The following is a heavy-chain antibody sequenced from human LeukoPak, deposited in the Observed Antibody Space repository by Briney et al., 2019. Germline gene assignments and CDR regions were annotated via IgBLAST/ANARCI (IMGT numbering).Heavy chain of an antibody. CDR3: ARDLLWFGEAYFDY. CDR1: GGSISSGDYS. J-gene: IGHJ4*02. V-gene: IGHV4-30-2*01. CDR2: IYHSGRT. D-gene: IGHD3-10*01. Sequence: NPSQTLSLTCAVSGGSISSGDYSWSWIRQPPGKGLELIGYIYHSGRTYYNPSLKSRVTISIDRSKNQFSLKLSSVTAADTAVYYCARDLLWFGEAYFDYWGQGTLVTVSS.